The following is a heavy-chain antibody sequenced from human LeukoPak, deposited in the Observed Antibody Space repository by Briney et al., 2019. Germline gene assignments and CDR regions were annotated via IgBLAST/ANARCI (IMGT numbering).Heavy chain of an antibody. CDR2: IIPIFGTA. Sequence: GASVKVSCKASGGTFSSYAISWVRQAPGQGLEWMGGIIPIFGTANYAQKFQGRVTITADESTSTAYMELSSLRSEDTAVYYCARVGHYYDSSGYYNPWGQGTLVTVSS. CDR1: GGTFSSYA. D-gene: IGHD3-22*01. V-gene: IGHV1-69*13. J-gene: IGHJ5*02. CDR3: ARVGHYYDSSGYYNP.